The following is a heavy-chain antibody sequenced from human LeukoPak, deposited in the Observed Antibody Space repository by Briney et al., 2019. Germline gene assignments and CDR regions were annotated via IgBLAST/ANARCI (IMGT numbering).Heavy chain of an antibody. V-gene: IGHV3-7*01. J-gene: IGHJ3*02. CDR2: IKPDGTEK. D-gene: IGHD3-10*01. CDR3: AGPPQASSFDI. CDR1: GVTGSSNY. Sequence: GGSLRLSCAASGVTGSSNYMSWVRQAPGKGLEWVANIKPDGTEKYYVDSVKGRFTISRDNAKNSLYLQMNSLRAEDTAVYYCAGPPQASSFDIWGQGTMVTVSS.